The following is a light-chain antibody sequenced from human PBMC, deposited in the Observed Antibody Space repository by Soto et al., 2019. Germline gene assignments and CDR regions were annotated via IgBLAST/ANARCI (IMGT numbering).Light chain of an antibody. CDR2: GAS. Sequence: AIQITQSPSSLSSSVGDRFTITCRASQDIRKDLAWYQQKPGKSPQILAYGASTLQTGVASRFSGSGSATDFTLTISSLQPEDSAAYYCLQDYNYPVTFGQGTKVDIK. CDR3: LQDYNYPVT. J-gene: IGKJ2*01. V-gene: IGKV1-6*01. CDR1: QDIRKD.